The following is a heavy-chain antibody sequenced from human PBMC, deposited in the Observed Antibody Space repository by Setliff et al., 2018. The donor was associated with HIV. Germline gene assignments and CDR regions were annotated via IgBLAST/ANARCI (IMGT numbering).Heavy chain of an antibody. CDR3: AKDRHGDYFHYYGMDV. J-gene: IGHJ6*02. D-gene: IGHD4-17*01. Sequence: PGGSLRLSCAASGFTFSSYAMHWVRQAPGKGLEWVAVISYDGTNKYFADSVKGRFTISRDNPKNTLYLQMKSLRGDDTAMYYCAKDRHGDYFHYYGMDVWGQGTTVTVSS. CDR2: ISYDGTNK. V-gene: IGHV3-30-3*01. CDR1: GFTFSSYA.